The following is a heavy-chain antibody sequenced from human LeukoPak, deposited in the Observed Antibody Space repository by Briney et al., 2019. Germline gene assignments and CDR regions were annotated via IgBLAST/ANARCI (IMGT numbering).Heavy chain of an antibody. D-gene: IGHD6-13*01. CDR2: TYYRSKWYN. CDR1: GDSVSSNSAA. J-gene: IGHJ4*02. V-gene: IGHV6-1*01. Sequence: SQTLSLTCAISGDSVSSNSAAWNWIRQSPSRGLEWLGGTYYRSKWYNDYAVSVKSRITINPETPKNQFCLQLNSVTPEDTAVYYCARSSSNHFDYWGQGTLVTVSS. CDR3: ARSSSNHFDY.